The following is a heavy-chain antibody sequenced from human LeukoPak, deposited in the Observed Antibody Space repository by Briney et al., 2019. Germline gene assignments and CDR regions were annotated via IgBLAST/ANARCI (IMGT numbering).Heavy chain of an antibody. V-gene: IGHV3-53*01. CDR1: GFTVSSNY. Sequence: GGSLRLSCASSGFTVSSNYMSWVRQAPGKGLEWISVIYSGGSAYYADSVKGRFTISRDNFKNTLHLQMNSLRAEDTAVYYCARDRGSSSGWYAFDYWGQGTLVTVSS. CDR3: ARDRGSSSGWYAFDY. CDR2: IYSGGSA. J-gene: IGHJ4*02. D-gene: IGHD6-19*01.